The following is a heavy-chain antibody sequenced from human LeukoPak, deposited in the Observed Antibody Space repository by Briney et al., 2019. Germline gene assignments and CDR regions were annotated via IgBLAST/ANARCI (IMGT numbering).Heavy chain of an antibody. CDR2: ISGSSGNT. CDR3: AKNPLVSGTIYFDS. J-gene: IGHJ4*02. D-gene: IGHD6-19*01. V-gene: IGHV3-23*01. CDR1: GFTFSSYA. Sequence: PGGSLGLSCAASGFTFSSYAMHWVRQAPGKGLEGVSAISGSSGNTYYADSVKGGFTISRDNSNNPLYLQMNSLTAEYTAIYYCAKNPLVSGTIYFDSWGQGTLLTVSS.